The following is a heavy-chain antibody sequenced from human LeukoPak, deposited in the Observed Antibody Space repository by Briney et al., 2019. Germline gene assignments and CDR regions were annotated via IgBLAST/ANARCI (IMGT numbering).Heavy chain of an antibody. CDR1: GFTFSSYS. Sequence: PGGSLRLSCAASGFTFSSYSMNWVRQAPGKGLEWVAAISYDGSKKYYADSVKGRFTISRDNSKNTLYLQMNSLRGEDTAVYYCARVGGSLGDYYYGMDVWGQGTTVTVSS. D-gene: IGHD2-15*01. CDR2: ISYDGSKK. J-gene: IGHJ6*02. CDR3: ARVGGSLGDYYYGMDV. V-gene: IGHV3-30*03.